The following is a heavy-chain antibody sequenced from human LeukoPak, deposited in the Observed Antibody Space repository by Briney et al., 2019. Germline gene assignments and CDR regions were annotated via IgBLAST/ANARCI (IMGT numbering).Heavy chain of an antibody. V-gene: IGHV6-1*01. J-gene: IGHJ4*02. CDR3: ARMVGATPDY. D-gene: IGHD1-26*01. CDR2: TYYRSKWYN. Sequence: QTLSLTCAISGDSVSSNSAAWNWIRQFPSRGLEWLGRTYYRSKWYNDYSVSVKSRITINPDTTKNQFSLQLNSVTPDDTAVYYCARMVGATPDYWGQGTVVTVSS. CDR1: GDSVSSNSAA.